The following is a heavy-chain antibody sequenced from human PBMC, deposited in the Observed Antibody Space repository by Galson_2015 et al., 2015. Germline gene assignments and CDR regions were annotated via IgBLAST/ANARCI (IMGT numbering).Heavy chain of an antibody. D-gene: IGHD3-22*01. CDR2: ISYDGSNK. J-gene: IGHJ4*02. Sequence: SLRLSCAASGFTFSSYAMHWVRQAPGKGLEWVAVISYDGSNKYYADSVKGRFTISRDNSKNTLYLQMNSLRAEDTAVYYCASSRGYYYDSSGISPLYYWGQGTLVTVSS. V-gene: IGHV3-30-3*01. CDR1: GFTFSSYA. CDR3: ASSRGYYYDSSGISPLYY.